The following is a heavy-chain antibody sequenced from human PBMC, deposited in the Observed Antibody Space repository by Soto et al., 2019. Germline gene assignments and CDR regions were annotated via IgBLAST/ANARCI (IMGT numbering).Heavy chain of an antibody. D-gene: IGHD6-19*01. V-gene: IGHV4-34*01. CDR1: GGSFSPYF. CDR3: ARLASGWQYYYFDF. Sequence: QVQLQQWGAGLLKPSETLSLTCAVYGGSFSPYFWSWIRQPPGKGLECIGEINHRGSTNYNPSLTRRATLSVDTSKNQVSLKLTSVTAADTAVYYCARLASGWQYYYFDFWGRGTPVTVSS. CDR2: INHRGST. J-gene: IGHJ2*01.